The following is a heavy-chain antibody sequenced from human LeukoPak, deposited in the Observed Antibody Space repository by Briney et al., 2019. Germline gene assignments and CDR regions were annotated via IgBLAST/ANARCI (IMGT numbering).Heavy chain of an antibody. V-gene: IGHV4-61*01. Sequence: SETLSLTCTVSGGSVSNDNHCWSWIRQPPGKGPEWIGYVNYSGSTKYNPSLKSRVSISADTSRSQVSLKLSSVTAADTAAYYCARDRGGFTYGEHYFDYWGQGSLVTVSS. D-gene: IGHD2-15*01. CDR3: ARDRGGFTYGEHYFDY. CDR2: VNYSGST. CDR1: GGSVSNDNHC. J-gene: IGHJ4*02.